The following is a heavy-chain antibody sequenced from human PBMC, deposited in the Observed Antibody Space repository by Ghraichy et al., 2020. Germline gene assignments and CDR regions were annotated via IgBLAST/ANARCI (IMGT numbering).Heavy chain of an antibody. CDR3: AHRHDSSGNWDKDYFDY. CDR1: GFSLSTSGVG. CDR2: IYWDDDK. D-gene: IGHD3-22*01. Sequence: SGPTLVKPTQTLTLTCTFSGFSLSTSGVGVGWVRQPPGKALEWLALIYWDDDKHYRPSLKSRLSITKDTSKNQVVLTMTNMGTVDTATYYCAHRHDSSGNWDKDYFDYWGQGTLVTVSS. J-gene: IGHJ4*02. V-gene: IGHV2-5*02.